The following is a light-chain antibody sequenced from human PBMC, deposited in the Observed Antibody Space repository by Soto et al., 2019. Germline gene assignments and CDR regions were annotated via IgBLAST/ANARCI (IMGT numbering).Light chain of an antibody. V-gene: IGKV3D-15*02. J-gene: IGKJ2*01. CDR3: HQYDNAPQT. Sequence: EIVMTQSPATLSLAPGERVTLSCRASESVSTNLAWYQQKPGQAPRLLIYAASIRAPGIPDKFSGTGSGTDYSLTIDRLEPEDSAVYYCHQYDNAPQTFGQGTKVDIK. CDR2: AAS. CDR1: ESVSTN.